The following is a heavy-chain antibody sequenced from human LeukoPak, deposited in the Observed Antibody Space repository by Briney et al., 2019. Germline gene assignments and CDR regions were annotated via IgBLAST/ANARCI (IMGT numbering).Heavy chain of an antibody. Sequence: SVKVSCKASGGTFSSYAISWVRQAPGQGLEWMGGIIPISGTANYAQKFQGRVTITADESTSTAYMELSSLRSEDTAVYYCARRYCSSTSCLGYAFDIWGQGTMVTVSS. D-gene: IGHD2-2*01. CDR1: GGTFSSYA. CDR3: ARRYCSSTSCLGYAFDI. V-gene: IGHV1-69*01. J-gene: IGHJ3*02. CDR2: IIPISGTA.